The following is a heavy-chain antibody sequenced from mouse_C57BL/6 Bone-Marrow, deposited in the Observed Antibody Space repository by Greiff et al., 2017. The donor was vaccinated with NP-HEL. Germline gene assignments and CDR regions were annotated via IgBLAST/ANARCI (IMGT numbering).Heavy chain of an antibody. J-gene: IGHJ4*01. CDR1: GYTFTDYN. D-gene: IGHD2-4*01. V-gene: IGHV1-18*01. CDR2: INPNNGGT. CDR3: ARFYYDYDKGYYFDY. Sequence: VQLQQSGPELVKPGASVKIPCKASGYTFTDYNMDWVKQSHGKSLEWIGDINPNNGGTIYNQKFKGKATLTVDKSSSTAYMELRSLTSEDTAVYYCARFYYDYDKGYYFDYWGQGTSVTVSS.